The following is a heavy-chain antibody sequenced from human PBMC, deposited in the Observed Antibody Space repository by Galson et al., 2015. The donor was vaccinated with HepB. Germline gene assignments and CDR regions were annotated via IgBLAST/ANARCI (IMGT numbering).Heavy chain of an antibody. Sequence: SLRLSCAASGFTFSSYGMHWVRQAPGKGLEWVAVISYDGSNKYYADSVKGRFTISRDNSKNTLYLQMNSLRAEDTAVYYCAKDRTFGYFQHWGQGTLVTVSS. V-gene: IGHV3-30*18. CDR3: AKDRTFGYFQH. D-gene: IGHD3-16*01. CDR2: ISYDGSNK. CDR1: GFTFSSYG. J-gene: IGHJ1*01.